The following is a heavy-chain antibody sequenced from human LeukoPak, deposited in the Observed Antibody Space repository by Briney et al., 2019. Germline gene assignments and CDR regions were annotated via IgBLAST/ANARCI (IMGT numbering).Heavy chain of an antibody. Sequence: ASVKVSCKASGYTFTSYGISWVRQAPGQGLEWMGWISAYNGNTNYAQKLQGRVTMTTDTSTSTAYLELRSLRSDDTAVYYCARDYYGSGSYDPYYYGMDVWGQGTTVTVSS. J-gene: IGHJ6*02. CDR1: GYTFTSYG. CDR3: ARDYYGSGSYDPYYYGMDV. D-gene: IGHD3-10*01. CDR2: ISAYNGNT. V-gene: IGHV1-18*01.